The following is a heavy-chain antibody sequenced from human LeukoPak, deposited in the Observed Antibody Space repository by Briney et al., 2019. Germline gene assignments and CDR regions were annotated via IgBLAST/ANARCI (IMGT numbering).Heavy chain of an antibody. V-gene: IGHV4-30-4*07. J-gene: IGHJ6*03. CDR3: VAVAVRLGYYYYMDV. D-gene: IGHD6-19*01. CDR2: VFYSGTT. CDR1: GGSISSGGYS. Sequence: SETLSLTCTVSGGSISSGGYSWNWIRQPPGQGLEWIGCVFYSGTTYYNPSLKSRVSISVDTTKNQFSLKLSSVTAADTAVYYCVAVAVRLGYYYYMDVWGKGTTVTISS.